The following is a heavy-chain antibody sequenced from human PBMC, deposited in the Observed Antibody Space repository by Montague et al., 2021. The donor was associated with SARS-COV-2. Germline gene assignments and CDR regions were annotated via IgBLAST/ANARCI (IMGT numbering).Heavy chain of an antibody. CDR3: IRGLASVDS. Sequence: SETLSLTCAVYGGSFSNYYWSWIRQPPGKGPEWIGDSNHRGSTNYNPSFKSRVTISVDTSKNQFSMRLSSVTAADTALYHCIRGLASVDSWGQGALVTVSS. J-gene: IGHJ5*01. V-gene: IGHV4-34*01. CDR2: SNHRGST. CDR1: GGSFSNYY.